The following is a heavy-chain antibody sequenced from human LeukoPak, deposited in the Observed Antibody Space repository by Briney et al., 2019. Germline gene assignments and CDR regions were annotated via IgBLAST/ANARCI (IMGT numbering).Heavy chain of an antibody. J-gene: IGHJ6*03. CDR2: VFSSGSA. Sequence: SETLSLTCSVSGDSVSRYHWSWIRQPAGRGLEWIGRVFSSGSANYNPSLKSRVILSVDKSKNELSLRLSAVIAADTAIYYCARDEMKVGSGGDTSSYYYVYYMDGWGQGTAVSVS. CDR1: GDSVSRYH. CDR3: ARDEMKVGSGGDTSSYYYVYYMDG. D-gene: IGHD2-21*02. V-gene: IGHV4-4*07.